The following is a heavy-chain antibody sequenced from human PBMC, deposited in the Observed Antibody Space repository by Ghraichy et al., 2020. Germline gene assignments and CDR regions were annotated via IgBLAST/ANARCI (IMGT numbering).Heavy chain of an antibody. Sequence: SETLSLTCTVSGGSISSSSYYWGWIRQPPGKGLEWIGSIYYSGSTYYNPSLKSRVTISVDTSKNQFSLKLSSVTAADTAVYYCATRSRRFEILTGYYFDYWGQGTLVTVSS. V-gene: IGHV4-39*01. D-gene: IGHD3-9*01. CDR1: GGSISSSSYY. CDR2: IYYSGST. CDR3: ATRSRRFEILTGYYFDY. J-gene: IGHJ4*02.